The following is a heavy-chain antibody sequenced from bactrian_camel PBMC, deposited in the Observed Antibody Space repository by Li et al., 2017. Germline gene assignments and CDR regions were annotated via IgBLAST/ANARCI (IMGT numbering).Heavy chain of an antibody. D-gene: IGHD1*01. CDR1: GIRDSNRC. Sequence: HVQLVESGGGSVQAGESLTLSCEVSGIRDSNRCIGWFRQAPGNEREAVATIFAGGTQQTVDSVKGRFTISRDNAKNTLYLQMNSLKTEDTALYYCVTSGYAYWGQGTQVTVS. V-gene: IGHV3S53*01. J-gene: IGHJ4*01. CDR3: VTSGYAY. CDR2: IFAGGTQ.